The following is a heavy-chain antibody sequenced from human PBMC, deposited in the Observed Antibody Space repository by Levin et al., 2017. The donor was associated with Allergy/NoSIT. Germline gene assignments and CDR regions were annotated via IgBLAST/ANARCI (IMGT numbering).Heavy chain of an antibody. CDR1: GYTFTTNS. CDR2: INGDNGDT. Sequence: EASVKVSCTASGYTFTTNSIHWVRQAPGQRLEWMGWINGDNGDTKHSQKFQGRVTITRDRSAGTAYMELSSLRSEDTAVYYCARRAEGYCTTASCPTPFDHWGQGTLVTVSS. J-gene: IGHJ4*02. V-gene: IGHV1-3*01. D-gene: IGHD2-2*01. CDR3: ARRAEGYCTTASCPTPFDH.